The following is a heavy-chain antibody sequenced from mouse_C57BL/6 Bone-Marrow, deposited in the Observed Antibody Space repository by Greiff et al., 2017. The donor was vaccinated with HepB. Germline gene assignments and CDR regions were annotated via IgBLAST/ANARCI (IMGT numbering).Heavy chain of an antibody. CDR1: GYAFSSYW. J-gene: IGHJ2*01. D-gene: IGHD1-2*01. CDR2: IYPGDGDT. CDR3: ASLTGWGFDY. Sequence: QVHVKQSGAELVKPGASVKISCKASGYAFSSYWMNWVKQRPGKGLEWIGQIYPGDGDTNYNGKFKGKATLTADKSSSTAYMQLSSLTSEDSAVYFCASLTGWGFDYWGQGTTLTVSS. V-gene: IGHV1-80*01.